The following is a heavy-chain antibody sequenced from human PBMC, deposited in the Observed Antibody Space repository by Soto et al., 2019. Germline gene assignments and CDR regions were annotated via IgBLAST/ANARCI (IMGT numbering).Heavy chain of an antibody. Sequence: GGSLRLSCAASGFTFSSYDIHWVRQAPGKGLEWVAVISYDGSKKYYADSVKGLFTISRDNSKNTLYLQVNSLRAEDTAVYYCAKAYSGPFDVWGQGTMVTVSS. CDR3: AKAYSGPFDV. V-gene: IGHV3-30*18. CDR2: ISYDGSKK. J-gene: IGHJ3*01. CDR1: GFTFSSYD. D-gene: IGHD6-19*01.